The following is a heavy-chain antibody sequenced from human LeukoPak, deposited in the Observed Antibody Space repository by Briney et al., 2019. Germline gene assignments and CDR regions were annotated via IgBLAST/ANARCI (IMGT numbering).Heavy chain of an antibody. V-gene: IGHV3-53*01. CDR1: GFTVLSNY. CDR2: IYSGGST. D-gene: IGHD3-22*01. Sequence: GGSLRLSGAGCGFTVLSNYLIWVRQAPGKGLEGVSVIYSGGSTHYADSVKGRFTISRDNSKNTLYLQMNSLRAEDTAVYYCARGRPPYYYESSGYPFDYWGQGTLVTVSS. J-gene: IGHJ4*02. CDR3: ARGRPPYYYESSGYPFDY.